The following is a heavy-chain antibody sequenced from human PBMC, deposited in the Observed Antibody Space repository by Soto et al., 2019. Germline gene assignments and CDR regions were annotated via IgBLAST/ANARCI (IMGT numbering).Heavy chain of an antibody. D-gene: IGHD3-16*01. CDR2: IYYSGST. CDR1: GGSISSSSYY. CDR3: ASLSRWRFDY. J-gene: IGHJ4*02. V-gene: IGHV4-39*07. Sequence: SETLSLTCTVSGGSISSSSYYWGWIRQPPGKGLEWIGSIYYSGSTNYNPSLKSRVTISLDTSKNQFSLELSSVTAADTAVYYCASLSRWRFDYWGQGTPVTVSS.